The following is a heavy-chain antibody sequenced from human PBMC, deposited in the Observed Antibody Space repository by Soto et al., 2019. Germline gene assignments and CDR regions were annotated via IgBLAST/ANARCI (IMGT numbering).Heavy chain of an antibody. Sequence: QVQLVQSGAEVKKPGASVKVSCKASGYTFTSYDINWVRQATGQGLEWMVWMNPNSGNTGYAQKFQGRVTMTRNTSISTAYMERSSLRSEDTAVYYCARASLTTVTLRGGYYYYYMDVWGKGTTVTVSS. CDR3: ARASLTTVTLRGGYYYYYMDV. J-gene: IGHJ6*03. CDR2: MNPNSGNT. D-gene: IGHD4-4*01. V-gene: IGHV1-8*01. CDR1: GYTFTSYD.